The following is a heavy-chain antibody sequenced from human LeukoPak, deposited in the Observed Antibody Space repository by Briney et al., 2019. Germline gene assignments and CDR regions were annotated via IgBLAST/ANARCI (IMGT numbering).Heavy chain of an antibody. D-gene: IGHD6-19*01. V-gene: IGHV1-18*01. CDR1: GYTFTRYG. CDR3: ARDYSRGDPDY. Sequence: ASVKVSCKASGYTFTRYGISWVRQAPGQGLEWMGWISVYNGNTNYIQKVQGRVTMTTETSTSTAYMELRSLRSDDTAVYYCARDYSRGDPDYWGQGTLVTVSS. J-gene: IGHJ4*02. CDR2: ISVYNGNT.